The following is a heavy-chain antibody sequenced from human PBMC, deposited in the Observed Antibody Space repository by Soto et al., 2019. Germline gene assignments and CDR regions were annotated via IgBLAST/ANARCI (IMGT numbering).Heavy chain of an antibody. V-gene: IGHV1-69*01. CDR2: IIPIFGTA. CDR3: ARLLRHGSSSKSRGWFDP. Sequence: QVQLVQSGAEVKKPGSSVKVSCKASGGTFSSYAISWVRQAPGQGLEWMGGIIPIFGTANYAQKFQGRVTITADESTSTAYMELSSLRSEDTAVSYCARLLRHGSSSKSRGWFDPWGQGTLVTVSS. J-gene: IGHJ5*02. D-gene: IGHD6-13*01. CDR1: GGTFSSYA.